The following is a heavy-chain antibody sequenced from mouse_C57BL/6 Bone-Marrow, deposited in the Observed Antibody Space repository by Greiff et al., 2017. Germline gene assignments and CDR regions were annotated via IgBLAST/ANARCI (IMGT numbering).Heavy chain of an antibody. V-gene: IGHV1-64*01. Sequence: QVQLQQPGAELVKPGASVKLSCKASGYTFTSYWMHWVKQRPGQGLEWIGMIHPNSGSTNYNAKFKSKATLTVDKSSSTAYMQLSSLTSEDSAVYYCARWNYYGSSYCYAMDYWGQGTSVTVSS. J-gene: IGHJ4*01. CDR3: ARWNYYGSSYCYAMDY. D-gene: IGHD1-1*01. CDR2: IHPNSGST. CDR1: GYTFTSYW.